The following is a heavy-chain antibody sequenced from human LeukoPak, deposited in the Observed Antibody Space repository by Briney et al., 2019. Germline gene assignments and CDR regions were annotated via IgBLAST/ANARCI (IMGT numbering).Heavy chain of an antibody. CDR3: ARGDVFNYYYYYMGV. V-gene: IGHV3-53*01. J-gene: IGHJ6*03. CDR2: IYSGGST. Sequence: GGSLRLSCAASGFTVSSNYMNWVHQAPGKGLEWVSVIYSGGSTYYADSVKGRFTISRDNSKNTVYLQMNSLRAEDTAVYYCARGDVFNYYYYYMGVWGKGTTVTVSS. D-gene: IGHD5/OR15-5a*01. CDR1: GFTVSSNY.